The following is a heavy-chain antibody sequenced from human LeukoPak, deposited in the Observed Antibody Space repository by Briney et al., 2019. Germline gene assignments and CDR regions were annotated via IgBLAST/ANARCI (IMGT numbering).Heavy chain of an antibody. CDR2: INSDGSST. J-gene: IGHJ2*01. V-gene: IGHV3-74*01. Sequence: PGGSLRLSCAASGFTFSSYWMHWVRQAPGRGLVWVSRINSDGSSTSYADSVKGRFTISRDNAKNTLYLQMNSLRAEDTAVYYCARAPNDVVSPHFDLWGRGTLVTVSS. CDR1: GFTFSSYW. CDR3: ARAPNDVVSPHFDL. D-gene: IGHD2-21*01.